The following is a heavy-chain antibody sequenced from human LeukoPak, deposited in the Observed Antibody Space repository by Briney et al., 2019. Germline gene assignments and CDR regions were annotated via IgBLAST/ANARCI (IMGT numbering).Heavy chain of an antibody. D-gene: IGHD3-22*01. CDR3: ARVLLSSGSST. V-gene: IGHV4-4*07. CDR2: IYTSGST. J-gene: IGHJ5*02. CDR1: GGSISSYY. Sequence: SETLSLTCNVSGGSISSYYWSWIRQPAGKGLEWIGRIYTSGSTNYNPSLKSRVTMSVDTSKNQFSLKVSSVTAADTAVYYCARVLLSSGSSTWGQGTLVTVSS.